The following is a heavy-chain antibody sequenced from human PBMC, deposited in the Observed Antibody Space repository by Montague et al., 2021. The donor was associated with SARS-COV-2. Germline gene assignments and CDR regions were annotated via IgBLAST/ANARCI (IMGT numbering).Heavy chain of an antibody. Sequence: SETLSLTCTVSGGSISSSSYYWGWIRQPPGKGLEWIGSIYYSGSTNYNPSLKSRVTISVDTSKNQFSLKLISVTAADTAVYYCARHGREGGVLLWFGELSESAYGLDVWGQGTTVTVSS. CDR2: IYYSGST. CDR3: ARHGREGGVLLWFGELSESAYGLDV. J-gene: IGHJ6*02. D-gene: IGHD3-10*01. V-gene: IGHV4-39*01. CDR1: GGSISSSSYY.